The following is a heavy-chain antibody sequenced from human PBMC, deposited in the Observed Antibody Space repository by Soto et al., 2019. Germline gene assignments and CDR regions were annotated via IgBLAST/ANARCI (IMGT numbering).Heavy chain of an antibody. CDR1: GGSISSSSYY. CDR3: AGQYSSGWFVALV. J-gene: IGHJ4*02. V-gene: IGHV4-39*01. CDR2: IYYSGST. Sequence: QLQLQESGPGLVKPSETLSLTCTVSGGSISSSSYYWGWIRQPPGKGLEWIGSIYYSGSTYYNPSLKSRVIISVDTYKNQFSLKLSSVTAADTAVYYCAGQYSSGWFVALVWGQGTLVTVSS. D-gene: IGHD6-19*01.